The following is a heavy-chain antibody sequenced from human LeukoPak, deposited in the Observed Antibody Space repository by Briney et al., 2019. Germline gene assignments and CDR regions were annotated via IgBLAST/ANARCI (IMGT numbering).Heavy chain of an antibody. D-gene: IGHD1-7*01. Sequence: PGSSLRLSCAASGFTFTTYGMHWVRQPPRKGLEFVAVIWYDGSKTYYVHSVKGRFSISRDNSKSTLYLQMNSLRVEDTALYYCARWNSNWFDPWGQGTLVTVSS. CDR1: GFTFTTYG. CDR2: IWYDGSKT. CDR3: ARWNSNWFDP. V-gene: IGHV3-33*01. J-gene: IGHJ5*02.